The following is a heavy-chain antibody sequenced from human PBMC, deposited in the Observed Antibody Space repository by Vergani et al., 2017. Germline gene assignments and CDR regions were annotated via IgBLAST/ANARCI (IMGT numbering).Heavy chain of an antibody. CDR3: ARGGIKGGVRGVKDY. V-gene: IGHV4-59*11. Sequence: QVQLQESGPGLVKPSETLSLTCTVSGSSISSHYWSWIRQPPGKGLEWIGYIYYSGSPNYNPSLKSRVPISVDTSKNQFSLKLSSVTAADTAVYYCARGGIKGGVRGVKDYWGQGTLVTVSS. CDR1: GSSISSHY. D-gene: IGHD3-10*01. J-gene: IGHJ4*02. CDR2: IYYSGSP.